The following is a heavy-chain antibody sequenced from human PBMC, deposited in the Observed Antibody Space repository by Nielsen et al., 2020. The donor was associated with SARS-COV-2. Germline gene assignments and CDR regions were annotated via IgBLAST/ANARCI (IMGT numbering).Heavy chain of an antibody. D-gene: IGHD5-24*01. CDR2: ISPNSGGT. Sequence: GESLKISCKGSGYTFTDYYMHWVRQAPGQGLEWMGRISPNSGGTSYAQKFQGRVTMTRDTSITTAYMEVSRLKFDDTAVYYCAPTRIRDGYNYPFDYWGQGTWSPSPQ. CDR1: GYTFTDYY. V-gene: IGHV1-2*06. CDR3: APTRIRDGYNYPFDY. J-gene: IGHJ4*02.